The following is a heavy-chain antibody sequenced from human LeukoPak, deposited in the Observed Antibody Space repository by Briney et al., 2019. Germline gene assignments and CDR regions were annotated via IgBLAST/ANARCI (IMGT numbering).Heavy chain of an antibody. J-gene: IGHJ4*02. V-gene: IGHV3-23*01. CDR2: ISDTGATT. CDR1: GFTFSIYA. D-gene: IGHD2-8*01. CDR3: AKDTSIGRYCTNGVCPPFDY. Sequence: TGGSLRLSCAGSGFTFSIYAMSWVRQAPGKGLEWVSPISDTGATTYDADSVKGRLTISRDNSRSTLYLQMNSLRAEDTALYYCAKDTSIGRYCTNGVCPPFDYWGQGTLVTVSS.